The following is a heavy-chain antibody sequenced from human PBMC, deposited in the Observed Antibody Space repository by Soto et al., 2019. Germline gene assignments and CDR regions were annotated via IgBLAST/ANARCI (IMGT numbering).Heavy chain of an antibody. CDR1: GFTFSSYS. CDR3: ARNRRGIAAAGDD. CDR2: ISSSSSYI. Sequence: GGSLRLSCAASGFTFSSYSMNWVRQAPGKGLEWVSSISSSSSYIYYADSVKGRFTISRDNAKNSLYLQMNSLRAEDTAVYYCARNRRGIAAAGDDWGQGTLVTVSS. D-gene: IGHD6-13*01. V-gene: IGHV3-21*01. J-gene: IGHJ4*02.